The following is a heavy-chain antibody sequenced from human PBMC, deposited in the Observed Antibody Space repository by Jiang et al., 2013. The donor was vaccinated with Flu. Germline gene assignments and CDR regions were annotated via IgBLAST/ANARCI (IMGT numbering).Heavy chain of an antibody. CDR1: GFTFSSYW. V-gene: IGHV3-7*01. CDR2: IKQDGSEK. D-gene: IGHD3-16*01. CDR3: ARRGGQTIWGSTYFDY. Sequence: VQLLESGGGLVQPGGSLRLSCAASGFTFSSYWMSWVRQAPGKGLEWVANIKQDGSEKYYVDSVKGRFTISRDNAKNSLYLHMNSLRAEDTAVFYCARRGGQTIWGSTYFDYWAREPWSPSPQ. J-gene: IGHJ4*02.